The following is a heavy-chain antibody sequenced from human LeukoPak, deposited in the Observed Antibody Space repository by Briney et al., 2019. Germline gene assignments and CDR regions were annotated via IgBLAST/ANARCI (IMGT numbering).Heavy chain of an antibody. CDR2: INPNDGDT. Sequence: ASVKVSCKASGYTFIDYYMHWVRQAPGQGFEWMGWINPNDGDTNYAQKFQGRVTMTRDTSISTAHMEVSRLRSDDTAVYYCARANFLYCSSTTCLFDYWGQGTLVTV. CDR1: GYTFIDYY. CDR3: ARANFLYCSSTTCLFDY. V-gene: IGHV1-2*02. D-gene: IGHD2-2*01. J-gene: IGHJ4*02.